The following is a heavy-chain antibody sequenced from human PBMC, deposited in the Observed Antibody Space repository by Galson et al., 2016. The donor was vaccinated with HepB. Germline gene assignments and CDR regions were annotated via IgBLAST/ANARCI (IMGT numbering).Heavy chain of an antibody. J-gene: IGHJ4*02. CDR2: IRSKAYGGTT. CDR3: TRKYCSGGSCYYPN. CDR1: GFTFSTYG. Sequence: SLRLSCAAPGFTFSTYGMSWVRQAPGKGLEWVGFIRSKAYGGTTEYAASVKGRFTISRDDSKSIAYLQMNSLKTEDTAVYYCTRKYCSGGSCYYPNWGQGTLVTVSS. D-gene: IGHD2-15*01. V-gene: IGHV3-49*04.